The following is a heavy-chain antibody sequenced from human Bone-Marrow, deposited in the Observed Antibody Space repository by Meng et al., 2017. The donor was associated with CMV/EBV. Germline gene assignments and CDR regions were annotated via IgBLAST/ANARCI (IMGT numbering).Heavy chain of an antibody. CDR1: RGSINSYY. CDR2: IYYSGST. J-gene: IGHJ4*02. V-gene: IGHV4-59*01. Sequence: SETLSLTCTVSRGSINSYYWSWIRQPPGKGLEWIGYIYYSGSTNYNPSLKSRVTISVDTSKNQFSLKLSSVTAADTAVYYCARSRSGDFDYWGQGTLVTVSS. D-gene: IGHD2-21*01. CDR3: ARSRSGDFDY.